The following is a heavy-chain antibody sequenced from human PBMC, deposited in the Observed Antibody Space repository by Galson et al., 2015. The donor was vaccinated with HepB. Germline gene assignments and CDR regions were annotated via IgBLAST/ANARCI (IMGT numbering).Heavy chain of an antibody. V-gene: IGHV1-69*04. J-gene: IGHJ4*02. CDR1: GGTFSSYA. CDR3: ARVGYSYGYHY. CDR2: IIPILGIA. D-gene: IGHD5-18*01. Sequence: SVKVSCKASGGTFSSYAISWVRQAPGQGLEWMGRIIPILGIANYAQKFQGRVTITADKSTSTAYMELSSLRSEDTAVYYCARVGYSYGYHYWGQGTLVTVSS.